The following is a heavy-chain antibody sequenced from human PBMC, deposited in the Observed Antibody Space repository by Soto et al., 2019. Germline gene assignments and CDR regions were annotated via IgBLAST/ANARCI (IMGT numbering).Heavy chain of an antibody. CDR1: GGSISSGGYY. D-gene: IGHD4-17*01. CDR2: TFYSGAT. V-gene: IGHV4-31*03. CDR3: ARVQPYDYGANTGWLDP. Sequence: QVQLQESGPGLVNPSQTLSLTCTVSGGSISSGGYYWSWIRQHPGKGLEWIGYTFYSGATYYNPSLKIRTTISVDTSKNQFSLTLTSLTAADTAVYFCARVQPYDYGANTGWLDPWGQGTLVTVSS. J-gene: IGHJ5*02.